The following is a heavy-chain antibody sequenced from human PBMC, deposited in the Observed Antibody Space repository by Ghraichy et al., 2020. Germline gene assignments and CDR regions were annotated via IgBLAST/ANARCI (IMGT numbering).Heavy chain of an antibody. Sequence: ASVKVSCKASGYTFTSYYMHWVRQAPGQGLEWMGIINPSGGSTSYAQKFQGRVTMTRDTSTSTVYMELSSLRSEDTAVYYCARDRGTIFGVVTHYYYYGMDVWGQGTTVTVSS. CDR2: INPSGGST. CDR3: ARDRGTIFGVVTHYYYYGMDV. V-gene: IGHV1-46*01. CDR1: GYTFTSYY. J-gene: IGHJ6*02. D-gene: IGHD3-3*01.